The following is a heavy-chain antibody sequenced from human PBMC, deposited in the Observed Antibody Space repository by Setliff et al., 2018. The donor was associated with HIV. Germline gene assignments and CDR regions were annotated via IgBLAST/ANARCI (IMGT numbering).Heavy chain of an antibody. CDR1: GYYISGGYY. CDR3: ARAPPGIQLLTTTNGPYYCDF. D-gene: IGHD1-1*01. CDR2: IFNSGQT. J-gene: IGHJ4*02. V-gene: IGHV4-38-2*01. Sequence: SETLSLTCAVSGYYISGGYYWCWIRQSPGKGLEWIGCIFNSGQTYYNPSLNSRIAISMDTSENQFSLRLTSVTAADTALYFCARAPPGIQLLTTTNGPYYCDFWGQGLLVTVSS.